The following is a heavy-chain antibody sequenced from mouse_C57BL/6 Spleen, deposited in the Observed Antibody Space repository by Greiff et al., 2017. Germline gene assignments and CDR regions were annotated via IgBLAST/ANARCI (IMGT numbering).Heavy chain of an antibody. V-gene: IGHV5-16*01. CDR3: ARERGGYYYGSSYYAMDY. D-gene: IGHD1-1*01. J-gene: IGHJ4*01. Sequence: EVKLMESEGGLVQPGSSMKLSCTASGFTFSDYYMAWVRQVPEKGLEWVANINYDGSSTYYLDSLKSRFIISRDNAKNILYLQMSSLKSEDTATYYCARERGGYYYGSSYYAMDYWGQGTSVTVSS. CDR1: GFTFSDYY. CDR2: INYDGSST.